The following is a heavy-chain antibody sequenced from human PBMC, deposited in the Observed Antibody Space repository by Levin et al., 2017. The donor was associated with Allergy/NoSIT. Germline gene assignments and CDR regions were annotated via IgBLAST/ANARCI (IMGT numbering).Heavy chain of an antibody. CDR3: ARTPWYSSTLGGPGGYLGY. D-gene: IGHD6-13*01. J-gene: IGHJ4*02. V-gene: IGHV3-30*03. CDR1: GFTFSSYG. Sequence: GGSLRLSCAASGFTFSSYGMHWVRQAPGKGLEWVAVISYDGSNKYYADSVKGRFTISRDNSKNTLYLQMNSLRAEDTAVYNCARTPWYSSTLGGPGGYLGYWGQGTLVTVSS. CDR2: ISYDGSNK.